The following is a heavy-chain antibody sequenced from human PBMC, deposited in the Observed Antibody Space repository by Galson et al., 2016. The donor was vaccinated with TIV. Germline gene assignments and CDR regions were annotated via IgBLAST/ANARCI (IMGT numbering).Heavy chain of an antibody. CDR3: AKDRQWIPSSLDY. J-gene: IGHJ4*02. V-gene: IGHV3-23*01. CDR2: IGGTGGST. CDR1: GFRFNSYA. Sequence: SLRLSCAASGFRFNSYAMNWVRQAPGKGLEWVSSIGGTGGSTYYADSVKGRFTISRDSYKDTVYLQMNSLRAEDTVIYFCAKDRQWIPSSLDYWGQGILVTVSS. D-gene: IGHD5-18*01.